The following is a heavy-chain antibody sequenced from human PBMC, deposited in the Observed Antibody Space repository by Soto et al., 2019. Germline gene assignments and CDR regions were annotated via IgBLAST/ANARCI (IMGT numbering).Heavy chain of an antibody. CDR1: GFTFSSYG. CDR3: AKDRETRYSSCPSY. CDR2: ISYDGSNK. Sequence: PGGSVRLSCAASGFTFSSYGMHWVRQAPGKGLEWVAVISYDGSNKYYADSVKGRFTISRDNSKNTLYLQMNSLRAEDTAVYYCAKDRETRYSSCPSYWGQGTLVTVSS. D-gene: IGHD6-13*01. J-gene: IGHJ4*02. V-gene: IGHV3-30*18.